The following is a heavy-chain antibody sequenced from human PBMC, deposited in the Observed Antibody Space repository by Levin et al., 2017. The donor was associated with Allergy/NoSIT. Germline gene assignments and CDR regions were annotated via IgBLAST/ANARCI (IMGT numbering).Heavy chain of an antibody. J-gene: IGHJ5*02. D-gene: IGHD3-16*02. CDR1: GFTFSGSG. CDR3: ARDGFGFWRSHRDVNWFDP. CDR2: IRNKANNYAT. Sequence: GESLKISCSASGFTFSGSGFHWVRQASGKGLEWVGRIRNKANNYATAYAASVKGRFTISRDDSKNTVDMQMNSLEIEDTAGHYWARDGFGFWRSHRDVNWFDPWGLGTLVTVSS. V-gene: IGHV3-73*01.